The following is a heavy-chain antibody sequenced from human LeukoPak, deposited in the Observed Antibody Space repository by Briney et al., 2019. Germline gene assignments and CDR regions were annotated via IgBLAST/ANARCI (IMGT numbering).Heavy chain of an antibody. Sequence: GGSLRLSCAASGFMFGNHGMNWVRQAPGKGLEWLSTISGSGGNTYYADSVKGRFTISRDNSKNTLYLQMSSLRVKDTAMYYCAKGAYHDDWGQGTMVTVSS. CDR2: ISGSGGNT. CDR1: GFMFGNHG. J-gene: IGHJ3*01. V-gene: IGHV3-23*01. CDR3: AKGAYHDD. D-gene: IGHD3-22*01.